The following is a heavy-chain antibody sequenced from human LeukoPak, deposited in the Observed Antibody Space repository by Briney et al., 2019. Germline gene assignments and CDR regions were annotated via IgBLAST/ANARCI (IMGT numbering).Heavy chain of an antibody. J-gene: IGHJ6*03. CDR1: GFTFTCLY. Sequence: GGSLRLSYAASGFTFTCLYMHWVRHATCQVLQSVSTIGTASDTYYPGSVEGRFTLSRDNAKNSLYLQMNSPTAGDTAVYYCARGPPRGKYYYMDVWGKGTTVTVSS. CDR2: IGTASDT. D-gene: IGHD1-1*01. V-gene: IGHV3-13*01. CDR3: ARGPPRGKYYYMDV.